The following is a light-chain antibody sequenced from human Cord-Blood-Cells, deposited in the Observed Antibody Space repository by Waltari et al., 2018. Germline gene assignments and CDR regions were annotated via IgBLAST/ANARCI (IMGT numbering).Light chain of an antibody. CDR3: CSYAGRSTWV. V-gene: IGLV2-23*01. CDR2: KGS. Sequence: SSLTHHPYASGSPGQSIPTSCTGTSIVVGSYNLVSWYQQHPGKAPTIMIYKGSKRPSVVSNRYSGSKSGNTASLTISGRQAEDDADYYCCSYAGRSTWVFGGGTKLTFL. J-gene: IGLJ2*01. CDR1: SIVVGSYNL.